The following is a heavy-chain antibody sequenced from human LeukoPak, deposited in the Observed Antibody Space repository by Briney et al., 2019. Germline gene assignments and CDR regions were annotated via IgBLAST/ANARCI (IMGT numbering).Heavy chain of an antibody. D-gene: IGHD3-22*01. CDR3: ARGRITMIVVVIPPRYFDL. CDR2: INHSGST. J-gene: IGHJ2*01. V-gene: IGHV4-34*01. Sequence: KASETLSLTCAVYGGSFSGYYWSWIRQPPGKGLEWIGEINHSGSTNYNPSLKSRVTISVDTSKNQFSLKLSSVTAADTAVYYCARGRITMIVVVIPPRYFDLWGRGTLVTVSS. CDR1: GGSFSGYY.